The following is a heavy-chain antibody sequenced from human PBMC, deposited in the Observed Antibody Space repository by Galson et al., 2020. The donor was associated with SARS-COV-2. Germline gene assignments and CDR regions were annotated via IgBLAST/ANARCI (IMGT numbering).Heavy chain of an antibody. CDR3: ARSGSGSQFSRVDY. J-gene: IGHJ4*02. CDR1: GFTFSSYA. D-gene: IGHD1-26*01. Sequence: GESLKISCAASGFTFSSYAMHWVRQAPGKGLEWEAVISYDGSNKYYADSVKGRFTISRDNSKNTLYLQMNSLRAEDTAVYYGARSGSGSQFSRVDYLGQGTLVTVAS. V-gene: IGHV3-30-3*01. CDR2: ISYDGSNK.